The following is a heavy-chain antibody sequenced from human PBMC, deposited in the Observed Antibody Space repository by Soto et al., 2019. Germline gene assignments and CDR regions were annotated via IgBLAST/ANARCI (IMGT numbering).Heavy chain of an antibody. V-gene: IGHV4-59*08. Sequence: QVQLQESGPGLVKPSETLSLSCTVSGGFISSYYWSWFRQSPGKRMEWIGYVHHSWGSSYNPSLQSRVAIGLDTSKCQFSLKVTSVAATDTAVYYCARQGFGPLHGLVDVWGQGTTVTVSS. CDR3: ARQGFGPLHGLVDV. CDR2: VHHSWGS. CDR1: GGFISSYY. D-gene: IGHD3-10*01. J-gene: IGHJ6*02.